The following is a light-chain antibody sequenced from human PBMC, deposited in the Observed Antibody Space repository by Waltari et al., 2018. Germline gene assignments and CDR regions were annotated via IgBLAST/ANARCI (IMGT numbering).Light chain of an antibody. V-gene: IGKV1-33*01. J-gene: IGKJ2*03. CDR3: KHYVVLPNS. CDR1: QDISNH. Sequence: DIQMAQSPSSLSASVGDRVTITCQASQDISNHLNWYQRRAGKAPKVLISDASNLETGVPSSLGGSGYGTDFFFTISSLQPGDFATYYFKHYVVLPNSLAQGTKLEIK. CDR2: DAS.